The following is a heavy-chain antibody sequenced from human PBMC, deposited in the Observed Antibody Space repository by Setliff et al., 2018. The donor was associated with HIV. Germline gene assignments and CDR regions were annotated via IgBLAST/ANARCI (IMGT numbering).Heavy chain of an antibody. Sequence: ASVKVSCKASGYTFTSYYIHWVRQAPGQGLEWMGIVIPSTGDTNYAQNFQGRVTMTRDTSTNTVYMDLSSLKSEDTAVYYCTREGYYYGSGGKRYYLDVWGKGTAVTVSS. V-gene: IGHV1-46*01. D-gene: IGHD3-10*01. CDR3: TREGYYYGSGGKRYYLDV. J-gene: IGHJ6*03. CDR2: VIPSTGDT. CDR1: GYTFTSYY.